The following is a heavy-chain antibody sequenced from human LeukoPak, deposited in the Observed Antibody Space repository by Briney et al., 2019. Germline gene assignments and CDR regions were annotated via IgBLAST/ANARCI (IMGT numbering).Heavy chain of an antibody. CDR2: IYYSGST. V-gene: IGHV4-39*01. CDR3: AGPGRFYYGSGPGWYFDL. Sequence: SETLSLTCTVSGGSISSSSYYWGWIRQPPGKGLEWIGCIYYSGSTYYNPSLKSRVTISVDTSKNQFSLKLSSVTAADTAVYYCAGPGRFYYGSGPGWYFDLWGRGTLVTVSS. CDR1: GGSISSSSYY. D-gene: IGHD3-10*01. J-gene: IGHJ2*01.